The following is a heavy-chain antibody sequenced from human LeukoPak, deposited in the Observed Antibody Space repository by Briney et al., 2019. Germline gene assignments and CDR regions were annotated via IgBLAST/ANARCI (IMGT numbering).Heavy chain of an antibody. D-gene: IGHD3-22*01. V-gene: IGHV3-21*01. CDR3: VRLRRNSDTSGYYYYYDF. J-gene: IGHJ4*02. CDR2: ISVRSNYI. Sequence: GGSLRLSCAASGYTFSSFSINWVRQAPGRGLEWVSSISVRSNYIYYADSVRGRCSISRDDARDSLYLQMNSLRAEDTAVYYCVRLRRNSDTSGYYYYYDFWGQGTLVTVSS. CDR1: GYTFSSFS.